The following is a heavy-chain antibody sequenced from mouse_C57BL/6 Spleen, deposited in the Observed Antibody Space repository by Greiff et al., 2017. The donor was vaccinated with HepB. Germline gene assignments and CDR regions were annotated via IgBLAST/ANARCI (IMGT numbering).Heavy chain of an antibody. CDR1: GFSFTSYG. J-gene: IGHJ4*01. CDR3: ARHDYGNYAMDY. D-gene: IGHD2-4*01. V-gene: IGHV2-6-1*01. CDR2: IWSDGST. Sequence: VKLMESGPGLVAPSQSLSITCTVSGFSFTSYGVHWVRQPPGKGLEWLVVIWSDGSTTYNSALKSRLSISKDNSKSQVFLKMNSLQTDDTAMHYCARHDYGNYAMDYWGQGTSVTVSS.